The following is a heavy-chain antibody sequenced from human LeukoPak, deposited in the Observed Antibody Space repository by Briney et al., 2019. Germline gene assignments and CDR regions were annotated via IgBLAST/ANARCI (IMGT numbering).Heavy chain of an antibody. D-gene: IGHD3-22*01. CDR1: GGTFGRYA. Sequence: GASVKVSCKASGGTFGRYAISWGRQAPGPGLEWTGRIIPIPGIANYAQKFHGRVTITADKSTSTAYMELSRLRSEDTAVYYCARGPYYYDSSGYIDYWGQGTLVTVSS. CDR2: IIPIPGIA. V-gene: IGHV1-69*04. J-gene: IGHJ4*02. CDR3: ARGPYYYDSSGYIDY.